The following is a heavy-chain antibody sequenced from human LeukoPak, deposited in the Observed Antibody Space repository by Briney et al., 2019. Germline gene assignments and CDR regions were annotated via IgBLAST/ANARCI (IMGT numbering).Heavy chain of an antibody. CDR2: IYYSGST. CDR3: ARRVYSYGEIFDY. J-gene: IGHJ4*02. Sequence: PSETLSLTCTVSGGSISSYYWSWIRQPPGKGLEWIGYIYYSGSTNYNPSLKSRVTISVDTSKNQFSLKLSSVTAADTAVYYCARRVYSYGEIFDYWGQGTLVTVSS. CDR1: GGSISSYY. D-gene: IGHD5-18*01. V-gene: IGHV4-59*01.